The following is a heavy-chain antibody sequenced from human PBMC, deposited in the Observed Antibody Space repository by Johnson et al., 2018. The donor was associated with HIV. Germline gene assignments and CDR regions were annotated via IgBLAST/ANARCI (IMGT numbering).Heavy chain of an antibody. V-gene: IGHV3-30-3*01. J-gene: IGHJ3*01. D-gene: IGHD3-16*02. CDR1: GFTFSNYA. CDR3: ARDVLSDLSLQGAFDV. CDR2: ISYAGSNY. Sequence: QVQLVESGGGVVQPGRSLRLSCAASGFTFSNYAMHWVRQAPGKGLEWVAVISYAGSNYSYADSVKGRFTISRDNSKNTLYLQMNSLRAEDTAVYYCARDVLSDLSLQGAFDVWGQGTVVTVSS.